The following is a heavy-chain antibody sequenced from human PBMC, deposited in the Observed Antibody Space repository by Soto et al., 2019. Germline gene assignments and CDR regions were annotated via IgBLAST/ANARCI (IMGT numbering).Heavy chain of an antibody. CDR3: ARRRSYSSSWYDYYYYGMDV. Sequence: EVQLVESGGGLIQPGGSLRLSCAASGFTVSSNYMSWVRQAPGKGLEWVSVIYSGGSTYYADSVKGRFTISRDNSKNTLYLQMNSLRAEDTAVYYCARRRSYSSSWYDYYYYGMDVWGQGTTVTVSS. CDR2: IYSGGST. D-gene: IGHD6-13*01. J-gene: IGHJ6*02. V-gene: IGHV3-53*01. CDR1: GFTVSSNY.